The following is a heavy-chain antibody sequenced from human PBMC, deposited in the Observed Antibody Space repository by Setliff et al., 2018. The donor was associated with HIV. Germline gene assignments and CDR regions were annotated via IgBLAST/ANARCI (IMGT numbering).Heavy chain of an antibody. D-gene: IGHD4-4*01. CDR3: ARLSRWGTMTTLDF. CDR2: VYSRGNT. V-gene: IGHV4-61*09. J-gene: IGHJ4*02. CDR1: GDSFTTTSHS. Sequence: SETLSLTCDVSGDSFTTTSHSWAWLRQPAGRGLEWIGHVYSRGNTDYNPSLASRVSILMSTSEIQFSLTLNSVTAADTAKYYCARLSRWGTMTTLDFWGQGTLVTVSS.